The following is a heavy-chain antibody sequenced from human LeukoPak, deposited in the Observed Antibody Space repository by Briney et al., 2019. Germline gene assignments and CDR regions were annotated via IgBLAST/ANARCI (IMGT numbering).Heavy chain of an antibody. CDR1: GFTFSGYA. D-gene: IGHD4-17*01. CDR2: ISGSGGST. V-gene: IGHV3-23*01. J-gene: IGHJ6*02. CDR3: AKGYGDFDYYYYGMDV. Sequence: GGSLRLSCAASGFTFSGYAMSWVRQAPGKGLEWVSAISGSGGSTYYADSVKGRFTISRDNSKNTLYLQMNSLRAEDTAVYYCAKGYGDFDYYYYGMDVWGQGTTVTVSS.